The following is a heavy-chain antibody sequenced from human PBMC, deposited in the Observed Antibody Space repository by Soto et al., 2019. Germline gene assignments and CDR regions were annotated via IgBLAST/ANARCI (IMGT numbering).Heavy chain of an antibody. V-gene: IGHV4-39*01. J-gene: IGHJ4*02. CDR3: ARRWLWFGESYYFDY. D-gene: IGHD3-10*01. CDR1: GGSISSSSYY. CDR2: IYYSGST. Sequence: SETLSLTCTVSGGSISSSSYYWGWIRQPPGKGLEWIGSIYYSGSTYYNPSLKSRVTISVDTSKNQFSLKLSSVTAADTAVYYCARRWLWFGESYYFDYWGQGTLVTVSS.